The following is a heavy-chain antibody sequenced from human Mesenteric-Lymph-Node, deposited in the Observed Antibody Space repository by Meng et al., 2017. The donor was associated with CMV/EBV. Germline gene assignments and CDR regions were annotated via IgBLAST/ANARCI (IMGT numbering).Heavy chain of an antibody. D-gene: IGHD3-10*01. CDR2: IYHSGST. CDR1: GDSHRSSGYS. V-gene: IGHV4-30-2*01. J-gene: IGHJ4*02. Sequence: VSGDSHRSSGYSWSWLRQPPGKGLEWIGYIYHSGSTYYNPSFKTRVIISVDRSKNQFSLKLSSVTAADTAVYYCARGGFGELLSFDFWGQGTLVTVSS. CDR3: ARGGFGELLSFDF.